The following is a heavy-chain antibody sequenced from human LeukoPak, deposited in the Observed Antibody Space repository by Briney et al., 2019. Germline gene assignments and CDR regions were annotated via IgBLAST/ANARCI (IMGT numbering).Heavy chain of an antibody. D-gene: IGHD1-7*01. CDR1: GGSFSGYY. CDR3: ARDNWNYGSSMDV. Sequence: SETLSLTCAVYGGSFSGYYWSWIRQPPGKGLEWIGYIYYSGSTNYNPSLKSRVTISVDTSKNQFSLKLSSVTAADTAVYHCARDNWNYGSSMDVWGQGTTVTVSS. V-gene: IGHV4-59*01. CDR2: IYYSGST. J-gene: IGHJ6*02.